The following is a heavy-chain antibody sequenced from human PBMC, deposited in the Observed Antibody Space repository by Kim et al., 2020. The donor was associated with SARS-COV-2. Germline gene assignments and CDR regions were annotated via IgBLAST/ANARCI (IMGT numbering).Heavy chain of an antibody. D-gene: IGHD4-4*01. CDR3: ARDMNPTVYDY. CDR1: GYTFKSYP. J-gene: IGHJ4*02. V-gene: IGHV1-3*01. Sequence: ASVKVSCKASGYTFKSYPIHWLRQAHGQRLEWMGWVNAANDKTKYSQKFQGRVTITRDTSANTAYMELSSLTSEDTAVYYCARDMNPTVYDYWGQGTLVT. CDR2: VNAANDKT.